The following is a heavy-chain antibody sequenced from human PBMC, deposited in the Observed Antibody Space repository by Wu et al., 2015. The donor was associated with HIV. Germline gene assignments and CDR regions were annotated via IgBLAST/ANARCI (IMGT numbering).Heavy chain of an antibody. CDR3: ARDPAPPYYGSGSYGGDYYGLDV. CDR2: IYYSGNT. D-gene: IGHD3-10*01. Sequence: QVQLQESGPGLVKPSETLSLTCTVSGGSISSSSYYWGWIRQPPGKGLEWIGSIYYSGNTYYNPSLKSRVTISIDTSKNQFSLKLSSVTAADTAVYYCARDPAPPYYGSGSYGGDYYGLDVWGQGTTVTVSS. V-gene: IGHV4-39*07. CDR1: GGSISSSSYY. J-gene: IGHJ6*02.